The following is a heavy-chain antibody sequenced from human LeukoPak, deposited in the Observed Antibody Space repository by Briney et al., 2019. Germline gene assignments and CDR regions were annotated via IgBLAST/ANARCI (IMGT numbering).Heavy chain of an antibody. CDR1: GGSISSSSYY. V-gene: IGHV4-39*07. Sequence: SETLSLTCTVSGGSISSSSYYWGWIRQPPGKGLEWIGSIYYSGSTYYNPSLKSRVTISVDTSKNQFSLKLSSVTAADTAVYYCARDEGRFLAVPNWGQGTLVTVSS. D-gene: IGHD3-3*01. CDR2: IYYSGST. J-gene: IGHJ4*02. CDR3: ARDEGRFLAVPN.